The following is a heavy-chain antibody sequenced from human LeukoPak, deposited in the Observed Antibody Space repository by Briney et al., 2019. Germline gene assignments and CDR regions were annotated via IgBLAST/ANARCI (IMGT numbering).Heavy chain of an antibody. CDR3: ASPDDYGDYVFDY. D-gene: IGHD4-17*01. CDR2: INPNSGGT. CDR1: GYTFTCYY. J-gene: IGHJ4*02. V-gene: IGHV1-2*02. Sequence: GASVKVSCKASGYTFTCYYMHWVRQAPGKGLEWMGWINPNSGGTNYAQKFQGRVTMTRDTSISTAYMELSRLRSDDTAVYYCASPDDYGDYVFDYWGQGTLVTVSS.